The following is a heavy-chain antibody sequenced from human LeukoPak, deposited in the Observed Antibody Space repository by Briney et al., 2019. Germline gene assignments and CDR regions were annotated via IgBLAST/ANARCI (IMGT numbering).Heavy chain of an antibody. J-gene: IGHJ4*02. CDR3: VRVGRDSQYGFFDY. CDR2: ISSSSSYI. CDR1: GFTFSSYS. D-gene: IGHD4-11*01. V-gene: IGHV3-21*06. Sequence: GGSLRLSCAASGFTFSSYSMNWVRQAPGKGLEWVSSISSSSSYIYYADSVKGRFTISRDNAKNSLYLQMDSLRAADTAVYSCVRVGRDSQYGFFDYWGQGTLVTVSS.